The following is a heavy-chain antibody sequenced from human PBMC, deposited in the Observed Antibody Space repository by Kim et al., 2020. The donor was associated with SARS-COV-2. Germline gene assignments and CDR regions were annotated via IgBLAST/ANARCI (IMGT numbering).Heavy chain of an antibody. D-gene: IGHD3-22*01. V-gene: IGHV3-30*02. CDR3: AKDGVTMIVVENDALDI. J-gene: IGHJ3*02. Sequence: VKGRFTISRDNSKNTLYLQMNSLRAEDTAVYYCAKDGVTMIVVENDALDIWGQGTMVTVSS.